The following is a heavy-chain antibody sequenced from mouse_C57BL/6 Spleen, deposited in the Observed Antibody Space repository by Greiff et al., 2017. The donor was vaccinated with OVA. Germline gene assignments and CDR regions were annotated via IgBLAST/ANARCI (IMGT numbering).Heavy chain of an antibody. V-gene: IGHV5-4*01. J-gene: IGHJ4*01. Sequence: EVQLVESGGGLVKPGGSLKLSCAASGFTFSSYAMSWVRQTPEKRLEWVATISDGGSYTNYPDNVKGRFTISRDNAKNNLYLQMSHLKSEDTAMYYCAGRPGEGDAMDYWGQGTSVTVSS. CDR1: GFTFSSYA. CDR2: ISDGGSYT. D-gene: IGHD3-1*01. CDR3: AGRPGEGDAMDY.